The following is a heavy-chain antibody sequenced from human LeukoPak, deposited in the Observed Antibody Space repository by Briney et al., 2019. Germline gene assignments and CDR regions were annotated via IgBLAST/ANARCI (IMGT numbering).Heavy chain of an antibody. CDR2: IYYSGST. CDR1: GGSISSSSYY. Sequence: TSETLSLTCTVSGGSISSSSYYWGWIRQPPGKGLEWIGSIYYSGSTYYNPSLKSRVTISVDTSKNQFSLKLSSVTAADTAVYYCARLPLLDALDIWGQGTLVTVSS. D-gene: IGHD2-15*01. CDR3: ARLPLLDALDI. V-gene: IGHV4-39*01. J-gene: IGHJ3*02.